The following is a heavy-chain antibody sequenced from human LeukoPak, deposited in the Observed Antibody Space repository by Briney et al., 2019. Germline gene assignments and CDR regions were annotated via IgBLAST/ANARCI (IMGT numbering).Heavy chain of an antibody. Sequence: PGGSLRLSCAASGFTFSSYAMHWVRQAPGKGLEYVSAISSNGGSTYYANSVKGRFTISRDNSKNTLYLQMGSLRAEDMAVYYCARDQSGYYSLWGQGTLVTVSS. CDR1: GFTFSSYA. J-gene: IGHJ4*02. V-gene: IGHV3-64*01. CDR3: ARDQSGYYSL. CDR2: ISSNGGST. D-gene: IGHD3-22*01.